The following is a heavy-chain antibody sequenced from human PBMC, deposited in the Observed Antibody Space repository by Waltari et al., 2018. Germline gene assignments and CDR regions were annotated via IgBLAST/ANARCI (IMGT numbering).Heavy chain of an antibody. D-gene: IGHD6-13*01. Sequence: QVQLVQSGAEVKKPGASVKVSCKASGYTFTSYYMHWVRQAPGQGLEWMGIINPSGGNTGYAQKFQGRVTITRNTSISTAYMELSSLRSEDTAVYYCARVGQPPFDGMDVWGQGTTVTVSS. CDR1: GYTFTSYY. J-gene: IGHJ6*02. CDR3: ARVGQPPFDGMDV. V-gene: IGHV1-46*01. CDR2: INPSGGNT.